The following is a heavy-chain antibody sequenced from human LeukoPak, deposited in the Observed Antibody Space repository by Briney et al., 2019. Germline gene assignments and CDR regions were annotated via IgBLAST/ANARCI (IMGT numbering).Heavy chain of an antibody. CDR3: ARDGGLSYYMYV. CDR1: GYTFTGYY. CDR2: INPNSGGT. V-gene: IGHV1-2*02. Sequence: ASLRLSCKASGYTFTGYYMHWVRQAPGQGLEWRGWINPNSGGTNYAKKFQGRVTMTRDTSTSTVHMELRSLRSEDTAVYYCARDGGLSYYMYVWGKGTTVTISS. D-gene: IGHD3-16*02. J-gene: IGHJ6*03.